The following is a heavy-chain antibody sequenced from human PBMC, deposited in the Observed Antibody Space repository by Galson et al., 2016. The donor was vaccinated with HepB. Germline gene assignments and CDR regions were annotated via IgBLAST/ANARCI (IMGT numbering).Heavy chain of an antibody. V-gene: IGHV3-53*01. CDR2: LYSNGDT. Sequence: SLRLSCAASGFTVSNNYMKWVRQAPGKGLNCVSLLYSNGDTRYADSVKGRFTISRDNFMNTVYLHMNNLRAEDPAMYYCSRDRHRLSQNTVIGLWGQGTLVTVSS. J-gene: IGHJ4*02. CDR3: SRDRHRLSQNTVIGL. CDR1: GFTVSNNY. D-gene: IGHD2/OR15-2a*01.